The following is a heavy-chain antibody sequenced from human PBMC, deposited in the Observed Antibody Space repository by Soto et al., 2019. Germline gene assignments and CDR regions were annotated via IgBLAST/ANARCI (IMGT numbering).Heavy chain of an antibody. CDR3: ASVYVDTAMVTRDY. CDR2: INPNSGGT. J-gene: IGHJ4*02. CDR1: GYTFTGYY. V-gene: IGHV1-2*02. D-gene: IGHD5-18*01. Sequence: ASVRVSCKASGYTFTGYYMHWVRQAPGQGLEWMGWINPNSGGTNYAQKFQGRVTMTRDTSISTAYMELSRLRSDDTAVYYCASVYVDTAMVTRDYWSQGTLGSVSA.